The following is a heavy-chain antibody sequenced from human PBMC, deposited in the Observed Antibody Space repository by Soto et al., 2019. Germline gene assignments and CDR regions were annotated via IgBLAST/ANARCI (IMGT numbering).Heavy chain of an antibody. CDR3: ATGPYSGYVHY. J-gene: IGHJ4*02. Sequence: GGSLKLSCEASGLTFTSYWMHWVRQAPGKGLVFVSRINTDGRSTIYADSVKGRFTVSRDNAKNTLYLQMNSLTVDDTAVYHCATGPYSGYVHYWGQGTLVTVSS. V-gene: IGHV3-74*01. CDR1: GLTFTSYW. CDR2: INTDGRST. D-gene: IGHD5-12*01.